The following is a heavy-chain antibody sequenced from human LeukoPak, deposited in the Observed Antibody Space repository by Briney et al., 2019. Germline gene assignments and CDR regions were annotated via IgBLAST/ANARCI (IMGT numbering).Heavy chain of an antibody. V-gene: IGHV3-30-3*01. CDR3: ARGGAGAMDY. J-gene: IGHJ4*02. CDR1: GFTFSSYA. D-gene: IGHD1-26*01. CDR2: ISYDGSNK. Sequence: PGGSLRLSCAASGFTFSSYAMHWVRQAPGKGLEWVAVISYDGSNKYYADFVKGRFTISRDNSKNTLYLQMNSLRAEDTAVYYCARGGAGAMDYWGQGTLVTVSS.